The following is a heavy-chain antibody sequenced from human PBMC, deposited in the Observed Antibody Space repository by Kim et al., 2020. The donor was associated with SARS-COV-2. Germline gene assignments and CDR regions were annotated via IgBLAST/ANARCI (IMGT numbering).Heavy chain of an antibody. J-gene: IGHJ4*02. CDR2: INQYGSGR. Sequence: GGSLRLSCAASGFTFSNYWMSWVRQAPGKGLEWVANINQYGSGRYYVDSVKGRFTISRDNAKNSLYLQMNSLRAEDTAVYYCARDRDGDYNYWGQGILVTVSS. CDR3: ARDRDGDYNY. D-gene: IGHD4-17*01. CDR1: GFTFSNYW. V-gene: IGHV3-7*01.